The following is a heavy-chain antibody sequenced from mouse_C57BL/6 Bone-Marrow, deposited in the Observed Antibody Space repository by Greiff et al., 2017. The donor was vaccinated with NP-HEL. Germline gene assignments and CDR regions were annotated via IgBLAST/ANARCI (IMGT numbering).Heavy chain of an antibody. Sequence: VQLQQPGAELVKPGASVKLSCKASGYTFTSYWMHWVKQRPGQGLEWIGMIHPNSGSTNYNEKFKSKATLTVDKSSSTAYMQLSSLTSEDSAGSYCARGLLWLRRRDYYAMDYWGQGPSVTVSS. CDR2: IHPNSGST. CDR3: ARGLLWLRRRDYYAMDY. V-gene: IGHV1-64*01. CDR1: GYTFTSYW. D-gene: IGHD2-2*01. J-gene: IGHJ4*01.